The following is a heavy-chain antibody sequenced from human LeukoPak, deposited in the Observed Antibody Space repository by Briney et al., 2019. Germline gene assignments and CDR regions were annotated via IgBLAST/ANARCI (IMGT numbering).Heavy chain of an antibody. CDR2: ISYDGSNK. D-gene: IGHD1-26*01. CDR3: ARDRRGSFDY. Sequence: QPGRSLRLSCAASGFTFSSYAMHWVRQAPGKGLEWVAVISYDGSNKYYADSVKGRFTISGDNSKNTLYLQMNSLRAEDTAVYYCARDRRGSFDYWGQGTLVTVSS. J-gene: IGHJ4*02. V-gene: IGHV3-30-3*01. CDR1: GFTFSSYA.